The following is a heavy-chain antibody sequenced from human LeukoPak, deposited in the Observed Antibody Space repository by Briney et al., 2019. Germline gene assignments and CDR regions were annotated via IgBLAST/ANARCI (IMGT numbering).Heavy chain of an antibody. V-gene: IGHV3-30-3*01. Sequence: GGSLRLSCAASGFTFSSYAMHWVRQAPGKGLEWVAVISYDGSNKYYADSVKGRFTISRDNSKNTLYLQMNSLRAKDTAVYYCAREEVEYYYDSSGYPDYYYYGMDVWGQGTTVTVSS. CDR2: ISYDGSNK. CDR3: AREEVEYYYDSSGYPDYYYYGMDV. CDR1: GFTFSSYA. D-gene: IGHD3-22*01. J-gene: IGHJ6*02.